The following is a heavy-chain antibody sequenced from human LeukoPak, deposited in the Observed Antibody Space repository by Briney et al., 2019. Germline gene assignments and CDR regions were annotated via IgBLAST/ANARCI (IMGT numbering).Heavy chain of an antibody. V-gene: IGHV3-11*04. CDR3: ARGGSSGYWRYFDY. CDR1: GFTFSDYY. D-gene: IGHD3-22*01. Sequence: GGSLRLSCAPSGFTFSDYYMSWIRQPPGKGLEWVSYISSSGSTIYYADSVKGRFTISRDNAKNSLYLQMNSLSAEDTAVYYCARGGSSGYWRYFDYWGQGTLVTVSS. CDR2: ISSSGSTI. J-gene: IGHJ4*02.